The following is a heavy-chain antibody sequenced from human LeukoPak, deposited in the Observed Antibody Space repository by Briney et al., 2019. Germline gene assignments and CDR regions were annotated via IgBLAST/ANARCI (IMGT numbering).Heavy chain of an antibody. J-gene: IGHJ4*02. CDR2: IKQEGSEK. D-gene: IGHD1-26*01. V-gene: IGHV3-7*05. Sequence: GGSLRLSPAASRFNLISYRMSWVRQTPGKRLEWVANIKQEGSEKYYVDSVKGRFTISRDNAKISLYLQMNSLRAEDTAVYYCAILFATPYYFDYWGQGTLVTVSS. CDR3: AILFATPYYFDY. CDR1: RFNLISYR.